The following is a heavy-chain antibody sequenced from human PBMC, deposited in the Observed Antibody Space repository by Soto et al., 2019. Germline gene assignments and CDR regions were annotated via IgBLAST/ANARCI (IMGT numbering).Heavy chain of an antibody. CDR2: INHSGST. D-gene: IGHD5-18*01. J-gene: IGHJ4*02. CDR3: ARGRRGIQLWAQGGYFDY. V-gene: IGHV4-34*01. Sequence: SETLSLTCAVYGGSFSGYYWSWIRQPPGKGLEWIGEINHSGSTNYNPSLKSRVTISVDTSKNQFSLKLSSVTAADMAVYYCARGRRGIQLWAQGGYFDYWGQGTLVTVSS. CDR1: GGSFSGYY.